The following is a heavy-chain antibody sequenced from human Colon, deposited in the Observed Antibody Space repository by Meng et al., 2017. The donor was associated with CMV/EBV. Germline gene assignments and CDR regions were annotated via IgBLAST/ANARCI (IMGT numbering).Heavy chain of an antibody. Sequence: GGSLRLSCASSGFTFSNYAMSWVRQAPGKGLEWVSSVTGSGANTYYADSVKGRFTISRDNSKNTLSLQMNSLRVEDTAVYYCAKEWGDGYNLAYWGQGTLVTVSS. CDR3: AKEWGDGYNLAY. CDR2: VTGSGANT. J-gene: IGHJ4*02. CDR1: GFTFSNYA. V-gene: IGHV3-23*01. D-gene: IGHD5-24*01.